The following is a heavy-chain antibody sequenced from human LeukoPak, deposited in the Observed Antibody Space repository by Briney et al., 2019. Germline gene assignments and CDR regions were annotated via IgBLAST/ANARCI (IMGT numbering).Heavy chain of an antibody. D-gene: IGHD2-15*01. CDR3: ARDRADCSGGSCYYYGMDV. V-gene: IGHV3-66*01. CDR1: GFTVSSNY. J-gene: IGHJ6*02. Sequence: PGGSLRLSCAASGFTVSSNYMSWVRQAPGKGLEWVSVIYSGGSTYYADSVKGRFTISRDNSKNTLYLQMNSLRAEDTAVYYCARDRADCSGGSCYYYGMDVWGQGTTVTVSS. CDR2: IYSGGST.